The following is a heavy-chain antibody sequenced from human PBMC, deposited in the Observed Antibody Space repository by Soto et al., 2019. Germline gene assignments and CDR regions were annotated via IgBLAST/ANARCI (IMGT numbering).Heavy chain of an antibody. D-gene: IGHD6-19*01. Sequence: SETLSLTCTVSGGSVSNNTYYWGWIRQSPGKGLEWIGSIYYDETAYFNPSLKSRPTLSIDTSNNHFSLRLNSVTAADTALYFCARQVYSSGWLYFFDTWGQGTLVTVS. V-gene: IGHV4-39*01. J-gene: IGHJ4*02. CDR2: IYYDETA. CDR3: ARQVYSSGWLYFFDT. CDR1: GGSVSNNTYY.